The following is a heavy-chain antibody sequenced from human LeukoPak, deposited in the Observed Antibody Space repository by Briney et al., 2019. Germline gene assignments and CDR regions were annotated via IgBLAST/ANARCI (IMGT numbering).Heavy chain of an antibody. V-gene: IGHV3-21*01. D-gene: IGHD6-13*01. CDR1: GFTFSSYE. Sequence: GGSLRLSCAASGFTFSSYEMNWVRQAPGKGLEWVSSISSSSSYMYYADSVKGRFTISRDNAKNSLYLQMNSLRAEDTAVYYCASAGLVYSSGWYLETPFDYWGQGTLVTVSS. CDR3: ASAGLVYSSGWYLETPFDY. J-gene: IGHJ4*02. CDR2: ISSSSSYM.